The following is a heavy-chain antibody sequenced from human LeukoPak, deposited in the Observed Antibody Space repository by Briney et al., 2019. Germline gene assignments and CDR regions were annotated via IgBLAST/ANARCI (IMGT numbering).Heavy chain of an antibody. CDR1: GDSISSHY. Sequence: SETLSLTCSVSGDSISSHYWSWLRQPAGKGLEWIGRIYTSGTTNYNPSLKSRVTISVDTSKNQFSLKLSSVTAADTAVYYCARGDGYNYGALFDYWGQGTLVTVSS. CDR2: IYTSGTT. D-gene: IGHD5-24*01. CDR3: ARGDGYNYGALFDY. V-gene: IGHV4-4*07. J-gene: IGHJ4*02.